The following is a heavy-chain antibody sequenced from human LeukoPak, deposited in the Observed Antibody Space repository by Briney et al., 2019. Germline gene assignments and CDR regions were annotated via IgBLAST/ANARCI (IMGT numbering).Heavy chain of an antibody. D-gene: IGHD3-3*01. CDR3: ARIFFLSGYYVDY. CDR2: INHSGST. Sequence: SETLSLTCAVYGGSFSGYYWSWIRQPPGKGLEWIGEINHSGSTNYNPSLKSRVTISVDTSKNQFSLKLSSVTAADTAVYYCARIFFLSGYYVDYWGQGTLGTVSS. CDR1: GGSFSGYY. J-gene: IGHJ4*02. V-gene: IGHV4-34*01.